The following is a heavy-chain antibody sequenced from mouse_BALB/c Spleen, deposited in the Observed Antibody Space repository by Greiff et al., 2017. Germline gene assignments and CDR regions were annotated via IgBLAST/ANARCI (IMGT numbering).Heavy chain of an antibody. V-gene: IGHV1S81*02. CDR1: GYTFTSYY. D-gene: IGHD2-3*01. J-gene: IGHJ1*01. CDR2: INPSNGGT. CDR3: TVRWLLRGYFDV. Sequence: QVQLKESGAELVKPGASVKLSCKASGYTFTSYYMYWVKQRPGQGLEWIGEINPSNGGTNFNEKFKSKATLTVDKSSSTAYMQLSSLTSEDSAVYYCTVRWLLRGYFDVWGAGTTVTVSS.